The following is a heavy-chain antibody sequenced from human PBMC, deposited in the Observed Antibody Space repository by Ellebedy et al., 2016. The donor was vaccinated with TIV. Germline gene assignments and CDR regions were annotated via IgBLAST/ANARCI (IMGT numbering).Heavy chain of an antibody. CDR2: INPASGDT. V-gene: IGHV1-3*01. Sequence: ASVKVSXXASGYTFTSHLISWVRQAPGQRPEWMGWINPASGDTEYSQRFQGRVTIISDTSANTVFMEVTSLTSEDTAVYYCARDHPAMTRFFHHWGLGTLVTVSS. D-gene: IGHD2-2*01. CDR1: GYTFTSHL. J-gene: IGHJ4*02. CDR3: ARDHPAMTRFFHH.